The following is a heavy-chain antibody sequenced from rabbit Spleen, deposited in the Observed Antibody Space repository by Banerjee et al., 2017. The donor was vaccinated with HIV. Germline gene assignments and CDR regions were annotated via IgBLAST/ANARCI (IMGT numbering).Heavy chain of an antibody. V-gene: IGHV1S40*01. J-gene: IGHJ4*01. Sequence: QSLEESGGDLVKPGASLTLTCTASGVDFSNYNFMCWVRQAPGKGLEWISCIAGSGSAFTYSATWAKGRFTCSKASSTTVTLQMTSLTAADTATYFCARDVDTIYFRFSLWGQGTLVTVS. CDR2: IAGSGSAFT. CDR1: GVDFSNYNF. CDR3: ARDVDTIYFRFSL. D-gene: IGHD1-1*01.